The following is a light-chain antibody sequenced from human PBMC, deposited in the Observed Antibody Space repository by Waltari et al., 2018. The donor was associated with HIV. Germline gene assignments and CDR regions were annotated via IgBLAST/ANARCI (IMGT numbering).Light chain of an antibody. V-gene: IGKV3-20*01. J-gene: IGKJ3*01. CDR2: ATS. CDR3: QQYGSSLLFT. Sequence: EIVLTQSPGTLSLSPGERATLSCRASQSVSSSYLSWYQQKPGQAPSLLIYATSSRATGIPDRFSCSGSGTDFTLTISRLEPEDFAVYYCQQYGSSLLFTFGPGTKVDIK. CDR1: QSVSSSY.